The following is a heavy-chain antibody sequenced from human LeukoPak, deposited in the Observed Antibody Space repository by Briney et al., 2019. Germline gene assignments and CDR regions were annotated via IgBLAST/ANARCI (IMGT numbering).Heavy chain of an antibody. CDR2: MNPNSGNT. V-gene: IGHV1-8*01. D-gene: IGHD3-3*01. CDR3: ARGRYYDFWSGYYPAPDY. CDR1: GYTFTSYD. J-gene: IGHJ4*02. Sequence: GASVKVSCKASGYTFTSYDINWVRQATGQGLEWMGWMNPNSGNTGYAQKFQGRVTMTRNTSISTAYMELSSLRSEDTAVYYRARGRYYDFWSGYYPAPDYWGQGTLVTVSS.